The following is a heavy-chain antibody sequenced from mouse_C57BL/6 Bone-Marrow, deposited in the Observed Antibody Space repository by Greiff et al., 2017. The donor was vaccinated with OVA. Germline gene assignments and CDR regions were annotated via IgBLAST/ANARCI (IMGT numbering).Heavy chain of an antibody. J-gene: IGHJ4*01. Sequence: QVQLQQPGAELVMPGASVKLSCKASGYTFTSDWMHWVKQRPGQGLEWIGEIDPSDGYTNYNPKFKGKSTLTVDKSSSTAYLQLRNLTSGDTAVYYCARSGGTNYALDYWGQGTTLTVSS. V-gene: IGHV1-69*01. CDR1: GYTFTSDW. CDR3: ARSGGTNYALDY. D-gene: IGHD2-13*01. CDR2: IDPSDGYT.